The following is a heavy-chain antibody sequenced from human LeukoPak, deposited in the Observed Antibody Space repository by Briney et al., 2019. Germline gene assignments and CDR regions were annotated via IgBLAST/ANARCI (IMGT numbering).Heavy chain of an antibody. D-gene: IGHD4-11*01. CDR1: GGSISSSSYY. CDR2: IYYSGST. CDR3: ASGRAYSNYGT. J-gene: IGHJ5*02. Sequence: SETLSLTCTVSGGSISSSSYYWGWIRQPPGKGLEWIGSIYYSGSTYYNPSLKSRVTISVDTSKNQFSLKLSSVTAADTAIYFCASGRAYSNYGTWGQGTLVTVSS. V-gene: IGHV4-39*01.